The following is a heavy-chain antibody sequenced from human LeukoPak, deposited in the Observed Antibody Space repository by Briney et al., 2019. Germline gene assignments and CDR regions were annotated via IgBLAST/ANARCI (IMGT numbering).Heavy chain of an antibody. CDR1: GYSFTSHW. Sequence: GESLKISCKGSGYSFTSHWIGWVRQMPGKGLEWMGIIYPGDSDTRYSPSFQGQVTISADKSISTAYLQWSSLKASDTAMYHCARHVGYYGSGSEIDYWGQGTLVTVSS. J-gene: IGHJ4*02. CDR2: IYPGDSDT. V-gene: IGHV5-51*01. D-gene: IGHD3-10*01. CDR3: ARHVGYYGSGSEIDY.